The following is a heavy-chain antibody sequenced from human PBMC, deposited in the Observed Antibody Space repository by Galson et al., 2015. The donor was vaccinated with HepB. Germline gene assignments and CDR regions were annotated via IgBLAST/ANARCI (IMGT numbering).Heavy chain of an antibody. CDR1: VFTLRSYG. V-gene: IGHV3-30*02. CDR3: AKDLRTGFSSNWYSGGMDV. D-gene: IGHD6-13*01. J-gene: IGHJ6*02. Sequence: SLRLSCAASVFTLRSYGIHWVRQAPGKGLEWVTFIRYDGSNKYYADSVKGRFTITRDNSRYTLYLQMNSLRDEDTAVYYCAKDLRTGFSSNWYSGGMDVWGQGTTVTVSS. CDR2: IRYDGSNK.